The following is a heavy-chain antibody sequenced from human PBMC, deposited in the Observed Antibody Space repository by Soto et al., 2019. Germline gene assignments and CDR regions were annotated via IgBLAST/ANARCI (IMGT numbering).Heavy chain of an antibody. J-gene: IGHJ1*01. CDR3: ARDEVTGYFQH. CDR1: GGSISSGDYF. V-gene: IGHV4-30-4*02. CDR2: IYYSGST. Sequence: PSETLSLTCAVSGGSISSGDYFWSWIRQPPGQGLEWIGYIYYSGSTYYNPSLKSRVTISVDTSKNQFSLKLSSVTAADTAVYYCARDEVTGYFQHWGQGTLVTVSS. D-gene: IGHD2-21*01.